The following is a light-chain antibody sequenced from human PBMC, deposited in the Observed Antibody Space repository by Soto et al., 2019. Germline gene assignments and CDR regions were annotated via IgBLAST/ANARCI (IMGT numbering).Light chain of an antibody. CDR3: QHSYSWG. CDR2: ASS. V-gene: IGKV1-39*01. Sequence: DIQMTQSPSSLSASVGDRVTITCRASQSISSYLNWYQQKPRKAPKLLIYASSSLQSGVPSRFSASGSGTDFTLTISSLQPEDFATYYCQHSYSWGFGPGTKVDIK. CDR1: QSISSY. J-gene: IGKJ3*01.